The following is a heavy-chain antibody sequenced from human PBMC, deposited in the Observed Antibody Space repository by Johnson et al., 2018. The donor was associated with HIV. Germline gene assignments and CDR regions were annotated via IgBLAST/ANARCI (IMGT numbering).Heavy chain of an antibody. J-gene: IGHJ3*02. Sequence: VQLVESGGGLVQPGRSLRLSCAASGFTFDDYAMHWVRQVPGKGLEWVSAIGTLSDTFYSGSVKGRFPISRDNARTSLYLQRNNLRAEDTAVYYCATGAVGVVTADGLLQLHDAFDIWGRGTMVTVSS. CDR3: ATGAVGVVTADGLLQLHDAFDI. CDR1: GFTFDDYA. D-gene: IGHD2-15*01. V-gene: IGHV3-13*01. CDR2: IGTLSDT.